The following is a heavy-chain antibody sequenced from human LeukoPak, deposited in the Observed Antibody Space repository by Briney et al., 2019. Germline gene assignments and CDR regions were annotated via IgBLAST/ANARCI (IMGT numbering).Heavy chain of an antibody. V-gene: IGHV4-4*02. CDR1: GGSISSSNW. Sequence: PSGTLSLTCAVSGGSISSSNWWSWVRQPPGKGLEWIGYIYYSGSTYYNPSLKSRVTISVDTSKNQFSLKLSSVTAADTAVYYCAREEEVIGYYFDNWGQGTLVTVSS. CDR2: IYYSGST. CDR3: AREEEVIGYYFDN. D-gene: IGHD3-16*02. J-gene: IGHJ4*02.